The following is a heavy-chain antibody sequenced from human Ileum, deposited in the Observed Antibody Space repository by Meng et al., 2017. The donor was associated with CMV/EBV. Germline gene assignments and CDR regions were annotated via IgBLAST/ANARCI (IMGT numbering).Heavy chain of an antibody. D-gene: IGHD3-9*01. CDR1: GFTLSDHY. CDR3: ARSYAVFSLASIALDL. J-gene: IGHJ3*01. Sequence: GGSLRLSCAASGFTLSDHYMDWVRQAPGKGLEWLGRTRNKAESYTTEYAASVRGRFTISRDDSKTSLYLQMNSLKIEDTAVYYCARSYAVFSLASIALDLWGQGTMVTVSS. V-gene: IGHV3-72*01. CDR2: TRNKAESYTT.